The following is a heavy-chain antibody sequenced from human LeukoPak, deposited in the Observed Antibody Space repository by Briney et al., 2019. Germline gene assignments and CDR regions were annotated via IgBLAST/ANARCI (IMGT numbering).Heavy chain of an antibody. J-gene: IGHJ4*02. CDR1: GYTFTSYG. Sequence: ASVRVSCKASGYTFTSYGITWARQAPGQGLECLGWISASDGTTNYAQKVQDRVTMTTDTSTSTAYLELRSLRSEDTAVYYCARCGAAVTTHFSHWGQGTLVTVSS. CDR2: ISASDGTT. CDR3: ARCGAAVTTHFSH. V-gene: IGHV1-18*01. D-gene: IGHD4-17*01.